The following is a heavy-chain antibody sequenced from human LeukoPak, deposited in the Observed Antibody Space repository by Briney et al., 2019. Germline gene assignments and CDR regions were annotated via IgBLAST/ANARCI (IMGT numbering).Heavy chain of an antibody. CDR3: ARDVGYSTLGYYFYYMDV. CDR2: IYSGGST. V-gene: IGHV3-53*01. Sequence: GGSLRLSCPASGFTVSSNYMSWVRQTPGKGLEWVSLIYSGGSTYYADSVKGRFTISRDNSKNTLYLQMNSLRGEDTAVYYCARDVGYSTLGYYFYYMDVWGKGTTVTVSS. D-gene: IGHD1-26*01. CDR1: GFTVSSNY. J-gene: IGHJ6*03.